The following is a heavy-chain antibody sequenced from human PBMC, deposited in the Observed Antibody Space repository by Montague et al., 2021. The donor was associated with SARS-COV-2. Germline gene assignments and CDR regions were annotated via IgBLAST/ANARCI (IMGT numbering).Heavy chain of an antibody. D-gene: IGHD3-9*01. Sequence: PALVEPTQTLTLTCTFSGFSLSTSGMCVSWIRQPPGKAREWLALXXWDDDKYYSTSLKTRLTISKDTSKNQVVLTMTNMDPVDTATYYCARIRDYDILTGSYSGFDYWGQGTLVTVSS. V-gene: IGHV2-70*01. CDR1: GFSLSTSGMC. CDR3: ARIRDYDILTGSYSGFDY. CDR2: XXWDDDK. J-gene: IGHJ4*02.